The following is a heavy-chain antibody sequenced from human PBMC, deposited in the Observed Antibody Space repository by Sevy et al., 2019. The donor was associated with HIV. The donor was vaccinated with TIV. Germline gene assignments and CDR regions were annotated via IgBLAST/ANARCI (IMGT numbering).Heavy chain of an antibody. J-gene: IGHJ5*02. V-gene: IGHV3-74*01. CDR2: IDGDGSRS. CDR1: GFAFSSYW. D-gene: IGHD2-2*02. Sequence: GGSLRLSCAASGFAFSSYWMHWVRQGPGKGLMWVAHIDGDGSRSSYAHSVKGRFTISRDNAKNTLYLQMNSLRADDTAVYFCARGKYCSTTSCYIEGWFDPWGQGTLVTVSS. CDR3: ARGKYCSTTSCYIEGWFDP.